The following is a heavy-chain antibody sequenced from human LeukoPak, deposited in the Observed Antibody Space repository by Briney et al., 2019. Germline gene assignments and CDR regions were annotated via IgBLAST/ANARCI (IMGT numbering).Heavy chain of an antibody. CDR1: GGTFSSYT. J-gene: IGHJ4*02. CDR2: IIPILGIA. CDR3: ARDLILGY. V-gene: IGHV1-69*04. Sequence: SVKVSCKASGGTFSSYTISWVRQAPGQGLEWMRRIIPILGIANYAQKFQGRVTITADKSTSTAYMELSSLRSEDTAVYYCARDLILGYWGQGTLVTVSS. D-gene: IGHD2-21*01.